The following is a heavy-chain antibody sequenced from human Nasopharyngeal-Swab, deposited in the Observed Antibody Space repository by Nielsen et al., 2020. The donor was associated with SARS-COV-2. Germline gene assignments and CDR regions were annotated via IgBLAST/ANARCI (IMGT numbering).Heavy chain of an antibody. CDR2: IYYSGST. J-gene: IGHJ4*02. D-gene: IGHD2-15*01. V-gene: IGHV4-39*01. Sequence: WIRQPPGKGLEWIGSIYYSGSTYYNPSLKSRVTISVDTSKNQFSLKLSSVTAADTAVYYCARRLRIVVVVAANPAGVDYWGQGTLVTVSS. CDR3: ARRLRIVVVVAANPAGVDY.